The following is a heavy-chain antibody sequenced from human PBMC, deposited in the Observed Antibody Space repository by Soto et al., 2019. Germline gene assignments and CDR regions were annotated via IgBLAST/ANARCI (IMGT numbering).Heavy chain of an antibody. CDR3: ARGPGGPDGPGDY. D-gene: IGHD2-15*01. Sequence: QVQLVQSGAEVKKPGASVKVSCKASGYTFTSYAMHWVRQAPGQRREWMGWINAGNGNREYSQKFQGRVTITRDTSASTAYMELSSLRSEDTAVYYCARGPGGPDGPGDYWGQGTLVTVSS. CDR1: GYTFTSYA. J-gene: IGHJ4*02. V-gene: IGHV1-3*01. CDR2: INAGNGNR.